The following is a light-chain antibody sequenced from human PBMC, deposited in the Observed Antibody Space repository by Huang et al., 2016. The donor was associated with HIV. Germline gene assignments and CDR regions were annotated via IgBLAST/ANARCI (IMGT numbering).Light chain of an antibody. Sequence: DVVMTQSPLSLPVTPGQPASISCRSSQSLAHSDGNTYLCWFQQRPGQSPRRLIYKVSNRDSGVPDRFSGSGSGTDFTLKISRVEAEDIGIYYCMQGTHWPLTFGGGTKVEIK. CDR1: QSLAHSDGNTY. V-gene: IGKV2-30*02. CDR2: KVS. J-gene: IGKJ4*01. CDR3: MQGTHWPLT.